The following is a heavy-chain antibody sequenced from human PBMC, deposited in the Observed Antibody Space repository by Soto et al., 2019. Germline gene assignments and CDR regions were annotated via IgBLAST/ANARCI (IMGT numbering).Heavy chain of an antibody. CDR1: GGTFSSYA. CDR2: IIPIFGTA. V-gene: IGHV1-69*13. J-gene: IGHJ4*02. D-gene: IGHD6-6*01. CDR3: ESVYSLSSFVPQYYFDH. Sequence: SVKGSWKASGGTFSSYAISWVRQVPGQGLEWMGGIIPIFGTANYAQKFQGRVTITADESTSTAYMELSSLRSEDTAVYYCESVYSLSSFVPQYYFDHQGRG.